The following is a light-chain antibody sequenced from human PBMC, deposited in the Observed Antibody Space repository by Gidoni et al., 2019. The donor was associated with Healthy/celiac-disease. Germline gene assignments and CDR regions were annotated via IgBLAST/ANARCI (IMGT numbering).Light chain of an antibody. CDR2: LGS. CDR1: PSLLHSNGYNY. CDR3: MQALQTPWT. Sequence: DGVLTQYPLSLPVTPAEPASISCRSSPSLLHSNGYNYLDWYLQKPGQSPQLLIYLGSNRASGVPDRFSGSGSGTDFTLKISRVEAEDVGVYYCMQALQTPWTFGQGTKVEIK. J-gene: IGKJ1*01. V-gene: IGKV2-28*01.